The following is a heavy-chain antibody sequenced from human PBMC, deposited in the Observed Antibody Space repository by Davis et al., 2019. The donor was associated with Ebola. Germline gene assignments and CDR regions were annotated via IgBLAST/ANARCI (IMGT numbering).Heavy chain of an antibody. V-gene: IGHV4-39*01. J-gene: IGHJ4*02. Sequence: MPSETLSLTCTVSGGSISSSSYYWGWIRQPPGKGLEWIGSIYYSGSTYYNPSLKSRVTISVDTSKNQFSLKLSSVTAADTAVYYCAVGTSLDYWGQGTLVTVSS. D-gene: IGHD7-27*01. CDR3: AVGTSLDY. CDR1: GGSISSSSYY. CDR2: IYYSGST.